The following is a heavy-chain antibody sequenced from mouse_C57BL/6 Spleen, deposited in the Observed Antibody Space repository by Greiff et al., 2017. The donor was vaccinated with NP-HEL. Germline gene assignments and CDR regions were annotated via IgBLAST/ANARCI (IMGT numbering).Heavy chain of an antibody. CDR1: GFTFSDYG. CDR3: ARGTATVASGFAY. Sequence: EVQGVESGGGLVKPGGSLKLSCAASGFTFSDYGMHWVRQAPEKGLEWVSYISSGSSTIYYAATVTGRFTISSDNAKNPLLLQMTSLRSEDTAMYYCARGTATVASGFAYWGQGTLVTVSA. D-gene: IGHD1-1*01. V-gene: IGHV5-17*01. J-gene: IGHJ3*01. CDR2: ISSGSSTI.